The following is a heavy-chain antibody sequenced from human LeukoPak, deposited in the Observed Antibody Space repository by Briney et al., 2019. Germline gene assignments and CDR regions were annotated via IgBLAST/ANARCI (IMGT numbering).Heavy chain of an antibody. CDR1: GFTFSSYS. J-gene: IGHJ4*02. V-gene: IGHV3-48*04. Sequence: GGSLRLSCAASGFTFSSYSMNWVRQAPGKGLEWVSYISSSSTIYYADSVKGRFTISRDNAKNSLYLQMNSLRAEDTAVYYCARDPPYSSGWNDYWGQGTLVTVSS. CDR2: ISSSSTI. CDR3: ARDPPYSSGWNDY. D-gene: IGHD6-19*01.